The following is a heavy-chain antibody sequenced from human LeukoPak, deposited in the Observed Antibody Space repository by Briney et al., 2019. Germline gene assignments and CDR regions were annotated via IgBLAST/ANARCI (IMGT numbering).Heavy chain of an antibody. D-gene: IGHD1-26*01. Sequence: PGGSLRVSCAASGFTVSDNYTSWVRQAPGKGLEWVSSTSSGSDYIYYADSMKGRFSTSRDNAKNSLYLQMNSLRVEDTAVYYCARGHSGSYQRTDAFDIWGQGTMVTVSS. J-gene: IGHJ3*02. CDR1: GFTVSDNY. CDR3: ARGHSGSYQRTDAFDI. V-gene: IGHV3-21*01. CDR2: TSSGSDYI.